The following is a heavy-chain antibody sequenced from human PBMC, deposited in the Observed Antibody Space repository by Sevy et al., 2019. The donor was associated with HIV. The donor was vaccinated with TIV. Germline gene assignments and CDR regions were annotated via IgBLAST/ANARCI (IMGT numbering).Heavy chain of an antibody. CDR2: ISYDGSRH. CDR1: EFMCSTYA. D-gene: IGHD6-19*01. Sequence: GGSLRLSCAASEFMCSTYAMHWVRQAPGKGLEWVAVISYDGSRHYYGESVKGRFTISRDNSKNTLFLQMNSLRLEDTAFYSCARDAGYSTDWYPSDYWGQGTLVTVSS. CDR3: ARDAGYSTDWYPSDY. J-gene: IGHJ4*02. V-gene: IGHV3-30-3*01.